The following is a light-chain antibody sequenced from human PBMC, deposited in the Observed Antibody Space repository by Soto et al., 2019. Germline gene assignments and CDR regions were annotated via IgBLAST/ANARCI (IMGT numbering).Light chain of an antibody. CDR1: QSISRY. V-gene: IGKV1-39*01. CDR3: QQSYSTPPYT. CDR2: AAS. J-gene: IGKJ2*01. Sequence: DIQMTQSPSSLSASVGDRVTITCRANQSISRYLNWYQQKPGKAPRLLIYAASTLESGVPSRFTGSGSGTDFTVTINSLQPEDFATYYCQQSYSTPPYTFGQGTKLEIK.